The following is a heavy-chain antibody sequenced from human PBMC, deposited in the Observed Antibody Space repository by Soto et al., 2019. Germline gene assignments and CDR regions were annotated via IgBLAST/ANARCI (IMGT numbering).Heavy chain of an antibody. CDR2: IIPIFNST. CDR1: GSRFSNYV. Sequence: QVQLVQSGAEVKTPGSSLKVSCTVSGSRFSNYVISWERQAPGHGLEWLGRIIPIFNSTQYARKFQGRVTITVDKSTNTASLELSSLRSDDTAVYYCAREGRGKKAGYNGLVSLGYWGQGTLVTVSS. V-gene: IGHV1-69*06. D-gene: IGHD2-2*02. CDR3: AREGRGKKAGYNGLVSLGY. J-gene: IGHJ4*02.